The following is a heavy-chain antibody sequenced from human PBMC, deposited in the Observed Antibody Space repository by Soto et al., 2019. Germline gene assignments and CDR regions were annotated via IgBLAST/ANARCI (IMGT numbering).Heavy chain of an antibody. CDR1: GSSMNTYF. V-gene: IGHV4-59*01. CDR3: ARGLPSHFGFDY. J-gene: IGHJ4*02. CDR2: VFNSGAT. Sequence: SETLSLTCDVSGSSMNTYFWTWIRQSPGKGLEGIGYVFNSGATNYNPSLKSRVSISLDTSKNRFSLKLSSVTAADTAVYFCARGLPSHFGFDYWGQGNLVTVSS. D-gene: IGHD3-16*01.